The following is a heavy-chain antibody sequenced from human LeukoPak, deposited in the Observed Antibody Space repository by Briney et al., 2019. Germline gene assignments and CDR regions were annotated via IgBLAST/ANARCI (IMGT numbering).Heavy chain of an antibody. CDR2: IHYSGST. CDR1: GGSLSGGSYY. CDR3: ARHKLAVGRGECFDR. J-gene: IGHJ5*02. V-gene: IGHV4-39*01. Sequence: SETLSLTCTIFGGSLSGGSYYWAWIRQPPGKGLEWIGIIHYSGSTHYAPSLKSRVTIFVDTSKNQFSLKLSSVTAADTAVYYCARHKLAVGRGECFDRWGEVALVSVS. D-gene: IGHD2-8*02.